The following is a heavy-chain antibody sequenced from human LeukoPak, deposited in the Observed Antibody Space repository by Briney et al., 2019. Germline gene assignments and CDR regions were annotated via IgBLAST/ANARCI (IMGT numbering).Heavy chain of an antibody. J-gene: IGHJ4*02. CDR1: GDSIRNYF. V-gene: IGHV4-4*07. CDR2: IYSSGSS. Sequence: SETLSLTCTVSGDSIRNYFWSWIRQPAGKRLEWIGRIYSSGSSHYNPSLMSRLTMSVDTYKNQFSLNLSSVTAADTAVYYCARVATEWDPGRGFYFDFWGQGALVTVSS. D-gene: IGHD1-26*01. CDR3: ARVATEWDPGRGFYFDF.